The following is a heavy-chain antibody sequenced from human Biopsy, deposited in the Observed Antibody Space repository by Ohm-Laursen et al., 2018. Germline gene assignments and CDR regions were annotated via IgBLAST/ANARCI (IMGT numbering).Heavy chain of an antibody. D-gene: IGHD3-16*01. V-gene: IGHV4-34*01. CDR2: INHGGTT. J-gene: IGHJ6*02. CDR3: ARALDYYDPYYYYAMDV. Sequence: SDTLSLTCGVYGGSFSDDYWTWIRQPPGKGLEWIGEINHGGTTKYYNPSLRSRASISKDTSKNQFSLKLRSVSAADTAVYFCARALDYYDPYYYYAMDVWGQGTSVTVSS. CDR1: GGSFSDDY.